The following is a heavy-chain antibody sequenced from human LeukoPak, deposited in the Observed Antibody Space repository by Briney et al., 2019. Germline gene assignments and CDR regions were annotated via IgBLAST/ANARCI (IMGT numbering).Heavy chain of an antibody. CDR3: ARRGGSGRSFDF. J-gene: IGHJ4*02. V-gene: IGHV4-34*01. CDR2: INHSGST. D-gene: IGHD3-10*01. CDR1: GGSFSGYY. Sequence: SETLSLTCAVYGGSFSGYYWSWIRQPPGKGLEWIGEINHSGSTNYNPPLKSRVTISVDTSKNQFSLKLSSITAADTAVYYCARRGGSGRSFDFWGQGTLVTVSS.